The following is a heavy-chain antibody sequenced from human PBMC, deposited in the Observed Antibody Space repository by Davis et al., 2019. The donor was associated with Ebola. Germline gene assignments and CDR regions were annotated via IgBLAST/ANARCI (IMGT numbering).Heavy chain of an antibody. CDR1: GGTFSSYT. Sequence: SVKVSCKASGGTFSSYTISWVRQAPGQGLEWMGRIIPILGIANYAQKFQGRVTITADKSTSTAYMELSSLRSEDTAVYYCARGRYCTNGVCYTKEYFQHWGQGTLVTVSS. CDR3: ARGRYCTNGVCYTKEYFQH. J-gene: IGHJ1*01. CDR2: IIPILGIA. D-gene: IGHD2-8*01. V-gene: IGHV1-69*02.